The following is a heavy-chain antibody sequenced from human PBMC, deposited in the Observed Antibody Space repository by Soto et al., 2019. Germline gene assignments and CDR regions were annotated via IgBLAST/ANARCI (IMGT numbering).Heavy chain of an antibody. CDR2: IYYSGST. J-gene: IGHJ4*02. V-gene: IGHV4-39*01. Sequence: QLQLQESGPGLVKPSETLSLTCTVSGGSISSSSYYWGWIRQPPGKGLEWIGSIYYSGSTYYNPSLKSRVTRSVDTSKNQCSLKLSSVTAADTAVYSCAGHEISRSVLECYFDYWGQGTLVTVSS. CDR1: GGSISSSSYY. D-gene: IGHD3-3*01. CDR3: AGHEISRSVLECYFDY.